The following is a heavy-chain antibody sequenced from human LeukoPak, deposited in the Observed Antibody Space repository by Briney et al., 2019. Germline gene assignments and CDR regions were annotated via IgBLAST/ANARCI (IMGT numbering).Heavy chain of an antibody. V-gene: IGHV3-7*03. CDR2: IKQDGSEK. D-gene: IGHD5-18*01. CDR1: GFIFSTYW. CDR3: AKDQDWPTAMITN. Sequence: GGSLRLSCAASGFIFSTYWMSWVRQAPGKGLEWVANIKQDGSEKYYVDSVKGRFTISRDNAKNSLYLQMNSLRAEDTAVYYRAKDQDWPTAMITNWGQGTLVTVSS. J-gene: IGHJ4*02.